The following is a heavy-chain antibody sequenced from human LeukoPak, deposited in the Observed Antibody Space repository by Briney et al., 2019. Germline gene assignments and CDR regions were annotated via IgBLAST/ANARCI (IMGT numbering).Heavy chain of an antibody. CDR1: GGSFSGYY. CDR2: INHSGST. V-gene: IGHV4-34*01. D-gene: IGHD3-22*01. CDR3: ARGRSAYYYDSSGRRPDAFDI. J-gene: IGHJ3*02. Sequence: SETLSLTCAVYGGSFSGYYWSWIRQPPGKGLDWIGEINHSGSTNYNPSLKSRVTISVDTSKNQFSLKLSSVTAADSAVYYCARGRSAYYYDSSGRRPDAFDIWGQGTMVTVSS.